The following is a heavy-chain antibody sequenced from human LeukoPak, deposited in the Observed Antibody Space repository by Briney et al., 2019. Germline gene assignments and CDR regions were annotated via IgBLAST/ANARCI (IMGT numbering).Heavy chain of an antibody. CDR2: ISSSSSYI. Sequence: PGGSLRLSCAASGFTFSSYSMNWVRQAPGKGLEWVSSISSSSSYIYYADSVKGRFTISRDNAKNSLYLQMNSLRAEDTAVYYCARDWGYDILTGYLPLDYWGQGTLVTVSS. CDR1: GFTFSSYS. CDR3: ARDWGYDILTGYLPLDY. J-gene: IGHJ4*02. D-gene: IGHD3-9*01. V-gene: IGHV3-21*01.